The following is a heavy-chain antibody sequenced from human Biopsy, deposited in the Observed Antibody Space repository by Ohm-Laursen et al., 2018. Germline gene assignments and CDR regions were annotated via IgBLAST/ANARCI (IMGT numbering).Heavy chain of an antibody. CDR1: GGSVSSNTDY. CDR3: ARHPTGFWFDP. J-gene: IGHJ5*02. CDR2: IFYTGII. Sequence: PGTLSLTWTVSGGSVSSNTDYWAWLRQPPGKGLEWIGSIFYTGIIFYNPSLKSRVSISVDTSKNQFSLNLNSVTASDTALYYCARHPTGFWFDPWGQGTLVIVSS. V-gene: IGHV4-39*01.